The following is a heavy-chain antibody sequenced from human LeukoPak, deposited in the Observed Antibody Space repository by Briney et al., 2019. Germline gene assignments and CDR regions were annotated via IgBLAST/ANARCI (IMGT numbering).Heavy chain of an antibody. CDR3: ARDSTPQDIVVVVAASFDY. V-gene: IGHV3-33*01. Sequence: GGSLRLSCAASGSTFSSYGMHWVRQAPGKGLEWVAVIWYDGSNKYYADSVKGRITISRDNSKNTLYLQMNSLRAEDTAVYYCARDSTPQDIVVVVAASFDYWGQGTLVTASS. D-gene: IGHD2-15*01. CDR1: GSTFSSYG. CDR2: IWYDGSNK. J-gene: IGHJ4*02.